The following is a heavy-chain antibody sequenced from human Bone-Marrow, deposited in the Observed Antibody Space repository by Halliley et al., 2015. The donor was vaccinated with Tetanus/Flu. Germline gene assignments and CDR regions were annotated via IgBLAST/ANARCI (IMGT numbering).Heavy chain of an antibody. J-gene: IGHJ4*02. CDR3: VREDSSGSFDY. V-gene: IGHV3-13*04. D-gene: IGHD3-22*01. Sequence: LEGVSAISTAGDTYYPGSVNGRFTISRENAENSLYLQMNRLRAGDTAVYYCVREDSSGSFDYWGQGTLVTVSS. CDR2: ISTAGDT.